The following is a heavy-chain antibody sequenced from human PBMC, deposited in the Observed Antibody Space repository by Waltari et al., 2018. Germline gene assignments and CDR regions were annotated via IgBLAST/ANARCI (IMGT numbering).Heavy chain of an antibody. CDR2: IKQDGSEK. CDR1: GITFNNYW. CDR3: ASRYCSIINCYLASYMSFDI. J-gene: IGHJ3*02. Sequence: GESGGGLVQPGGSLRLSCAASGITFNNYWMTWVRQAPGQGLEWVANIKQDGSEKYYVDSVKGRFTISRDNTENSLYLEMDNLRAEDTAVYYCASRYCSIINCYLASYMSFDIWGQGTMVTVSS. V-gene: IGHV3-7*02. D-gene: IGHD2-2*01.